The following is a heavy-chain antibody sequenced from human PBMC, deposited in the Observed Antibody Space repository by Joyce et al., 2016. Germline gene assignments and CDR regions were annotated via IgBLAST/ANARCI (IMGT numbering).Heavy chain of an antibody. J-gene: IGHJ4*02. CDR3: VRDYYGFDY. D-gene: IGHD3-10*01. CDR2: IDSDGSST. CDR1: GFTFSTYW. Sequence: EVQLVESGGGLVQPGGSLRLSCAASGFTFSTYWMHWVRQDPGEGLVWVSRIDSDGSSTSYADSVKGRFTISRDNAKNTLSLQMNSLRVEDTAVYYCVRDYYGFDYWGQGTLVTVSS. V-gene: IGHV3-74*01.